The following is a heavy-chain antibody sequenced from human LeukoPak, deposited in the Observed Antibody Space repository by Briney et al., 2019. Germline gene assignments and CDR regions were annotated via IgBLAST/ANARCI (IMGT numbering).Heavy chain of an antibody. CDR3: ARGPYSSSSMYRMDV. CDR2: IYYSGST. Sequence: SETLFLTCTVSGGSISSSSYYWGWIRQPPGKGLEWIGSIYYSGSTYYNPSLKSRVTISVDTSKNQFSLKLSSVTAADTAVYYCARGPYSSSSMYRMDVWGKGTTVTVSS. J-gene: IGHJ6*03. CDR1: GGSISSSSYY. D-gene: IGHD6-6*01. V-gene: IGHV4-39*07.